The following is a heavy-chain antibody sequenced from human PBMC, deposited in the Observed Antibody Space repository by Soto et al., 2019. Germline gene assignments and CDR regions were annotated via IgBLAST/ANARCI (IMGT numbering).Heavy chain of an antibody. V-gene: IGHV4-31*03. CDR1: GGSITSSGYY. Sequence: QVQLQESGPGLVKPSQTLSLTCTVSGGSITSSGYYWSWIRQHPGEGLEWLGFTSNSGSTSYNPSLKSRVTISVDTSSNQFSLHLKSVTAADTAVYYCARGGGSTKVDYWGQGTLVTVSP. CDR3: ARGGGSTKVDY. D-gene: IGHD2-2*01. CDR2: TSNSGST. J-gene: IGHJ4*02.